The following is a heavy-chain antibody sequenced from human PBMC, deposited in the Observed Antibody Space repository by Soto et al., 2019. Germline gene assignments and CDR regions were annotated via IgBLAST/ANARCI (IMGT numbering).Heavy chain of an antibody. D-gene: IGHD2-15*01. J-gene: IGHJ6*01. Sequence: ASVKVSCKASGYTFTSYGISWVRQAPGQGLEWMGWISAYNGNTNYAQKLQGRVTMTTDTSTSTAYMELRSLRSDDTAVYYCARDMIRCSGGSCYPDYYYGMDVWGQGTTVTASS. CDR1: GYTFTSYG. CDR2: ISAYNGNT. V-gene: IGHV1-18*01. CDR3: ARDMIRCSGGSCYPDYYYGMDV.